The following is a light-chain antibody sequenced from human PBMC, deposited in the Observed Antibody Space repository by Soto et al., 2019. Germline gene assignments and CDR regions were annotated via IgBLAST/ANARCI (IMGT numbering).Light chain of an antibody. CDR2: DVS. Sequence: QSVLTQPASVSGSPGQSITISCTGTSSDVGGYNYVSWYRQHPGKAPKLMIYDVSNRPSGVSNRFSGSKSGNTASLTISGLQAEDEAHYYCSSYTSSSTLVVFGGGTKLTVL. CDR1: SSDVGGYNY. CDR3: SSYTSSSTLVV. V-gene: IGLV2-14*01. J-gene: IGLJ2*01.